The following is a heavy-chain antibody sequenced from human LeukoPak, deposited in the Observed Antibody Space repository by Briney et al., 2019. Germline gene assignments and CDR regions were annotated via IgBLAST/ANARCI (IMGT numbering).Heavy chain of an antibody. CDR2: ISGSGGST. Sequence: GGSLRLSCAASGFTFSSYAMSWVRQAPGKGLEWVSAISGSGGSTYYADSVKGRFTISRDNSKNTLYLQMNSLRAEDTAVYYCATRLRIAVAGTPGYWGQGTPVTVSS. D-gene: IGHD6-19*01. V-gene: IGHV3-23*01. J-gene: IGHJ4*02. CDR3: ATRLRIAVAGTPGY. CDR1: GFTFSSYA.